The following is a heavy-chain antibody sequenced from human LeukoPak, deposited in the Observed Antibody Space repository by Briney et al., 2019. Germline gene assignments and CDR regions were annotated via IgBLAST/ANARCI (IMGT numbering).Heavy chain of an antibody. Sequence: GGSLRLSCEVSGFTFNDFGMHWVRQAPGKGLEWVAVISFDGSNKEYADSMKGRLTISRDNSKNTVSLQLNSLRAEDTAMYYCAKDDDWGRFNHWGQGTLVTVSS. CDR3: AKDDDWGRFNH. D-gene: IGHD3-16*01. CDR1: GFTFNDFG. J-gene: IGHJ1*01. V-gene: IGHV3-30*18. CDR2: ISFDGSNK.